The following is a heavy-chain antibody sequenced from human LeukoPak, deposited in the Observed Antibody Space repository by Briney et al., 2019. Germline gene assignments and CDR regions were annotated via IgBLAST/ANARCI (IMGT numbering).Heavy chain of an antibody. CDR3: AMAASYYYYYGMDV. CDR1: GFTFSSYW. D-gene: IGHD1-26*01. J-gene: IGHJ6*02. V-gene: IGHV3-7*01. Sequence: GGSLRLSCAASGFTFSSYWMSWVRQAPGKGLEWVANIKQDGSEKYYVDSVKGRFTISRGNAKNSLYLQMNSLRAEDTAVYYCAMAASYYYYYGMDVWGQGTTVTVSS. CDR2: IKQDGSEK.